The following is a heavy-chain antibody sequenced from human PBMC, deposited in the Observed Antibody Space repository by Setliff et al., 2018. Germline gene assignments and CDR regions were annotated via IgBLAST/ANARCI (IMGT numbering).Heavy chain of an antibody. V-gene: IGHV4-34*01. CDR3: ARDRQYCSSPTCYSSYFYYYGMDV. CDR2: IYHSGST. D-gene: IGHD2-2*02. CDR1: GQSFSDYY. J-gene: IGHJ6*02. Sequence: PSETLSLTCAIYGQSFSDYYWSWVRQPPGKGLEWIGEIYHSGSTNYNPSLKSRVTISVDTSKNQFSLKLSSVTAADTAVYYRARDRQYCSSPTCYSSYFYYYGMDVWGQGTTVTVPS.